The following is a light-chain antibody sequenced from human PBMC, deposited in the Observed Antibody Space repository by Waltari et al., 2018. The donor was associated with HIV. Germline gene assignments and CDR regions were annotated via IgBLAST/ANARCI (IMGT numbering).Light chain of an antibody. J-gene: IGLJ2*01. Sequence: QSALTQPRSVSGSPGQSVTISCTGTSSDVGAYNYVSWYQHHPNKGPKLLIYDVNKRRSGVPDRLSCSKSGNTASLTSSGLQAEDGAEYYCCSYADTYFVLFGGRTKLTVL. CDR2: DVN. CDR1: SSDVGAYNY. V-gene: IGLV2-11*01. CDR3: CSYADTYFVL.